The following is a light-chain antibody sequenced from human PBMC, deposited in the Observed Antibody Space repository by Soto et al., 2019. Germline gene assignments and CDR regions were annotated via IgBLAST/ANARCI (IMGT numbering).Light chain of an antibody. Sequence: QSVLTQSPSASASLGASVKLTCTLSSGHSRYAIAWHQQQPEKGPRYLMKVNSDGSHNKGDGIPDRFSGSSSGAERYLTISRLQSEDEADYYCQTWGTGIRVFGGGTKLTVL. CDR3: QTWGTGIRV. V-gene: IGLV4-69*01. CDR1: SGHSRYA. J-gene: IGLJ3*02. CDR2: VNSDGSH.